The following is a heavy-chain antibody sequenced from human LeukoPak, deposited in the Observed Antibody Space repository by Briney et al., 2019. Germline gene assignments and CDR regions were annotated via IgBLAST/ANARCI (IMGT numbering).Heavy chain of an antibody. J-gene: IGHJ4*02. Sequence: GGSLRLSCAASGFTFSRHSMNWVRQAPGKGLEWVSSISSSSSYIYYADSVKGRFTISRDNAKNSLYLQMNSLRAEDTAVYYCARAGSSSGPYYFDYWGQGTLVTVSS. D-gene: IGHD6-19*01. CDR2: ISSSSSYI. CDR1: GFTFSRHS. CDR3: ARAGSSSGPYYFDY. V-gene: IGHV3-21*01.